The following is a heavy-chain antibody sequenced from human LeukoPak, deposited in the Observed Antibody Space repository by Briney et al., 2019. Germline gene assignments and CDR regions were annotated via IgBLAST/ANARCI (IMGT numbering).Heavy chain of an antibody. J-gene: IGHJ3*02. D-gene: IGHD3-22*01. CDR2: ISGSGGST. CDR1: GFTFSSYA. CDR3: AKDQRITMIVVVPDAFDI. V-gene: IGHV3-23*01. Sequence: GGSLRLSCAASGFTFSSYAMSWVRQAPGKGLEWVSAISGSGGSTYYADSVKDRFTISRDNSKNTLYLQMNSLRAEDTAVYYCAKDQRITMIVVVPDAFDIWGQGTMVTVSS.